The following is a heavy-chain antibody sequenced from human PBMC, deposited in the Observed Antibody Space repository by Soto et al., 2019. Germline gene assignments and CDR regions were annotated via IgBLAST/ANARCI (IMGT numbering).Heavy chain of an antibody. CDR2: VSPYDDDT. CDR1: GYTFSSYG. CDR3: ARGGYYDSSGSRNYHYYGMDV. D-gene: IGHD3-22*01. Sequence: ASVKVSCKASGYTFSSYGISWVRQAPGQGREWLGWVSPYDDDTKYAQNLQGRVRMTTDTSTRTVYMDLRSLRSDDTAIYYCARGGYYDSSGSRNYHYYGMDVWGQ. J-gene: IGHJ6*02. V-gene: IGHV1-18*01.